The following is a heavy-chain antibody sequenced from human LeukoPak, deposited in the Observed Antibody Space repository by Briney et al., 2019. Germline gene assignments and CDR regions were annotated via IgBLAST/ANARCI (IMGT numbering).Heavy chain of an antibody. CDR2: IYTSGST. V-gene: IGHV4-4*07. Sequence: SETLSLTCTVSGGSIRNYYGSWIRQPAGKGLEWIGRIYTSGSTNYNSSLKSRLTMSVDTSKNQFSLKLSSVTAADTAVYYRARLRPMGGSFPDSFDIWGQGTMVTVSS. J-gene: IGHJ3*02. CDR3: ARLRPMGGSFPDSFDI. D-gene: IGHD1-26*01. CDR1: GGSIRNYY.